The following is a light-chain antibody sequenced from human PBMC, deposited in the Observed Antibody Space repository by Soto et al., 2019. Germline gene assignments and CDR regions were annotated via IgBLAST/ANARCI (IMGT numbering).Light chain of an antibody. Sequence: DIVMTQSPDSLAVSLGERATINCKSSQSVLYSSNNKNYLACYQQRPGQPPKLLIYWASTLESGVPDRFSGSGSGTDFTLTITSLQAEDVAVYYCQQYESTPPTFGQGTKLEIK. CDR1: QSVLYSSNNKNY. CDR3: QQYESTPPT. J-gene: IGKJ2*01. V-gene: IGKV4-1*01. CDR2: WAS.